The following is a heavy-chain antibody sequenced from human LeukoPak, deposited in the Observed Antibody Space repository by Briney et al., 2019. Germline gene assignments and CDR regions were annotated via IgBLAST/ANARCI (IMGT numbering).Heavy chain of an antibody. CDR3: AREFMTTVTYYFDY. Sequence: SETLSLTCTVSGGSISSYYWSWIRQPPGKGLEWIGYIYYSGSTNYNPSLKSRVTISVDTSKNQFSLKLSSVTAADTAVYYCAREFMTTVTYYFDYWGQGTLVTVSS. CDR2: IYYSGST. J-gene: IGHJ4*02. D-gene: IGHD4-11*01. V-gene: IGHV4-59*12. CDR1: GGSISSYY.